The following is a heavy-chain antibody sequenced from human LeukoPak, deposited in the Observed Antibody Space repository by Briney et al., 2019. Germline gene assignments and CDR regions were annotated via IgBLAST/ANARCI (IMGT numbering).Heavy chain of an antibody. CDR1: GGTFISYA. V-gene: IGHV1-69*13. Sequence: EASVKVSCKASGGTFISYAISWVRQAPGQGLEWMGGIIPIFGTANYAQKFQGRVTITADESTSTAYMELSSLRSEDTAVYYCARGSNYGEFRLDYWGQGTLVTVSS. CDR3: ARGSNYGEFRLDY. CDR2: IIPIFGTA. D-gene: IGHD4-11*01. J-gene: IGHJ4*02.